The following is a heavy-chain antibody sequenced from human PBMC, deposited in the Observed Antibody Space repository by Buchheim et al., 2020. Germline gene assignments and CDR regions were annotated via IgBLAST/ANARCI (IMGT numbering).Heavy chain of an antibody. CDR2: IYYSGST. CDR1: GGSISSSSYY. CDR3: ARKGYSSGWYYYYYGMDV. D-gene: IGHD6-19*01. V-gene: IGHV4-39*01. J-gene: IGHJ6*02. Sequence: QLQLQESGPGLVKPSETLSLTCTVSGGSISSSSYYWGWIRQPPGKGLEWIGSIYYSGSTYYNPSLKSRVTISVDTSKNQFSLKLSSVTAADTAVYYCARKGYSSGWYYYYYGMDVWGQGTT.